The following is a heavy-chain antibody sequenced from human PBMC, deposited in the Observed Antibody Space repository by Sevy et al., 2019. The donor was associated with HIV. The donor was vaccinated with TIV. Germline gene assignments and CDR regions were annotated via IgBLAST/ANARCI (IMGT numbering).Heavy chain of an antibody. J-gene: IGHJ4*02. CDR2: INHTGST. CDR1: GTSFSSDS. V-gene: IGHV4-34*01. CDR3: PRWRGTRFTMIVVLTTGYFDH. Sequence: AETLSLTYTVSGTSFSSDSWTWIRQSPGKGLERIGEINHTGSTNYNPSLKSRVTISVDTSKNQFSLKLTSVTAADTAIYSCPRWRGTRFTMIVVLTTGYFDHWGQGTLVFVSS. D-gene: IGHD3-22*01.